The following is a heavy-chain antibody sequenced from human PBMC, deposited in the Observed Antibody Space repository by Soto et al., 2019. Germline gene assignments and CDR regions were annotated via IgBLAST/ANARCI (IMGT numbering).Heavy chain of an antibody. J-gene: IGHJ4*02. D-gene: IGHD2-2*01. CDR2: INMDGSST. Sequence: EVQLVKSGGGLVQPGGSLRLSCAASGFTFSGAWMHWVRQAAGKGLVWVSRINMDGSSTNYADSVKGRFTISRDNAKNTLYLQMNSLRVDDTAVYYCARGPRGLYHHDYWGQGALVTVSS. CDR1: GFTFSGAW. CDR3: ARGPRGLYHHDY. V-gene: IGHV3-74*01.